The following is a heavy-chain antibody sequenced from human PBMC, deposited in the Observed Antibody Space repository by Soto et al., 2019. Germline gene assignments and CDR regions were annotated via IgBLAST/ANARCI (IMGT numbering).Heavy chain of an antibody. CDR1: GFTFSSYS. CDR3: ASWPLPFLAVAEGY. Sequence: PGGSLRLSCAASGFTFSSYSMNWVRQAPGKGLEWVSSISSSSSYIYYADSVKGRFTISRDNAKNSLYLQMNSLRAEDTAVYYCASWPLPFLAVAEGYWGQGTLVTVSS. CDR2: ISSSSSYI. D-gene: IGHD6-19*01. J-gene: IGHJ4*02. V-gene: IGHV3-21*01.